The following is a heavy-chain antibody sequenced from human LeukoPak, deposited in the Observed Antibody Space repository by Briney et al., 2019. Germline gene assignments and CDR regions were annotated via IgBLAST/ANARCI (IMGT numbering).Heavy chain of an antibody. D-gene: IGHD4-17*01. CDR3: ASLSYGDYDFDY. V-gene: IGHV3-66*01. Sequence: GGSLRLSCSASGFTFSSYWMHWVRQAPGKGLEWVSVIYSGGSTYYADSVKGRFTISRDNSKNTLYLQMNSLRAEDTAVYYCASLSYGDYDFDYWGQGTLVTVSS. CDR2: IYSGGST. CDR1: GFTFSSYW. J-gene: IGHJ4*02.